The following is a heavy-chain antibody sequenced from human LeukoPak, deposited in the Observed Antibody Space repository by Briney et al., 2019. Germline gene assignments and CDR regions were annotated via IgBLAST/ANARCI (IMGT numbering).Heavy chain of an antibody. J-gene: IGHJ4*02. D-gene: IGHD2-2*01. CDR1: GFTFSNAW. CDR3: TTVRGYCSSTSCSYYFDY. CDR2: IKSKTDGGTT. V-gene: IGHV3-15*01. Sequence: GGSLRLSCAASGFTFSNAWMSWVRRAPGKGLEWVGRIKSKTDGGTTDYAAPVKGRFTIPRDDSKNTLYLQMNSLKTEDTAVYYCTTVRGYCSSTSCSYYFDYWGQGTLVTVSS.